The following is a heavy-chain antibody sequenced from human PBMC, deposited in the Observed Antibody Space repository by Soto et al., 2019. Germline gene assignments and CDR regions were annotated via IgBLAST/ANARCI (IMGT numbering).Heavy chain of an antibody. CDR1: GFTFSSYA. CDR2: ISYDGSNK. Sequence: PGGSLRLSCAASGFTFSSYAMHLVRQAPGKGQEWVSFISYDGSNKYYADSVKGRFTISRDNSKNTLYLQMNSLRAEDTTVYYCARDRSMIVVVPGYWGQGTLVTVSS. V-gene: IGHV3-30-3*01. D-gene: IGHD3-22*01. J-gene: IGHJ4*02. CDR3: ARDRSMIVVVPGY.